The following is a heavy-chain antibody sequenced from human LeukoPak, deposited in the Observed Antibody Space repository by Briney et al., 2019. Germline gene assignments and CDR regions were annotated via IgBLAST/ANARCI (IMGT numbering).Heavy chain of an antibody. V-gene: IGHV1-18*01. Sequence: ASVKVSCKASGYSFTTYGITWVRQAPGQGLEWMGWINIYNGNTSYAQKVQDRATMTTDTSTTTACMELRSLRSDDTAVYYCARSLQGDHFDFWGQGTMVTVSS. CDR3: ARSLQGDHFDF. D-gene: IGHD2-21*01. J-gene: IGHJ3*01. CDR1: GYSFTTYG. CDR2: INIYNGNT.